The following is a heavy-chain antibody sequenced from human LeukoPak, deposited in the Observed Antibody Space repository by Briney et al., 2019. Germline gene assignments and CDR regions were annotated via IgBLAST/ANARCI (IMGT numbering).Heavy chain of an antibody. V-gene: IGHV1-2*02. CDR1: GYTFTGYY. CDR3: ARDLSFSYYDTYNWFDP. J-gene: IGHJ5*02. CDR2: INPNSGGT. Sequence: GASVKVSCKASGYTFTGYYMHWVRQAPGQGLEWMGWINPNSGGTNYAQKFQGRVTMTRDTSISTAYMELSRLRSEDTAVYYCARDLSFSYYDTYNWFDPWGQGTLVTVSS. D-gene: IGHD3-22*01.